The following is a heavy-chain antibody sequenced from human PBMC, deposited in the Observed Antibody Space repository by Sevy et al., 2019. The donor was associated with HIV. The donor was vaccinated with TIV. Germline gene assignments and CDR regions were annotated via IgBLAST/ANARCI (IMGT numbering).Heavy chain of an antibody. D-gene: IGHD5-18*01. Sequence: GGSLRLSCAASGFTFSSYAMHWVRQAPGKGLEWVAVISYDGSNKYYADSGKGRFTISRDNSKNTLYLQMNSLRAEDTAVYYCAREASYGYDNEYYFDYWGQGTLVTVSS. V-gene: IGHV3-30-3*01. CDR2: ISYDGSNK. CDR3: AREASYGYDNEYYFDY. CDR1: GFTFSSYA. J-gene: IGHJ4*02.